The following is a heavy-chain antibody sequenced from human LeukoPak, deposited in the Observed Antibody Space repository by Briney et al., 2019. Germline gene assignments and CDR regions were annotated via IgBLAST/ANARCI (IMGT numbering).Heavy chain of an antibody. D-gene: IGHD3-16*01. J-gene: IGHJ4*02. CDR1: GFTFSSFW. Sequence: GGSLRLSCAASGFTFSSFWMTWVRQAPEKGLEWVANIKHDESEKNYLDSVKGRFTISRDNAQNSLYLQMNGLRVEDTAVYYCTRRLDDWGQGTLVTVSS. CDR3: TRRLDD. CDR2: IKHDESEK. V-gene: IGHV3-7*01.